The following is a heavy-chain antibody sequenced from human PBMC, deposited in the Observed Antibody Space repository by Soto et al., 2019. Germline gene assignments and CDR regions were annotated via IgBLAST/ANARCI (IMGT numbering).Heavy chain of an antibody. J-gene: IGHJ3*02. D-gene: IGHD3-10*02. CDR2: ISNSGSYT. CDR1: AFTFSDYY. Sequence: QVQLVESGGGLVKPGGSLRLSCAASAFTFSDYYMSWIRQAPGKGLEWVSYISNSGSYTNYADSVKGRFTISRDNAKDSLSLQMNSLRAEDTAVYYCARVTVRAFDIWGQGTMVTVSS. V-gene: IGHV3-11*05. CDR3: ARVTVRAFDI.